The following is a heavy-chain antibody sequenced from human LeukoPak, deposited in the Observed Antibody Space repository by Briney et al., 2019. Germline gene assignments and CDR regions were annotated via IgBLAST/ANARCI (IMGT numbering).Heavy chain of an antibody. J-gene: IGHJ6*03. CDR2: INHSGST. CDR3: ASKGGRYCSSTSCFNFDYMDV. V-gene: IGHV4-34*01. Sequence: KPSETLSLTCAVYGGSFSGYYWSWIRQPAGNGLEWIGEINHSGSTNYNPSLKSRVTISVDTSKNQFSLKLSSVTAADTAVYYCASKGGRYCSSTSCFNFDYMDVWGKGTTVTVSS. D-gene: IGHD2-2*01. CDR1: GGSFSGYY.